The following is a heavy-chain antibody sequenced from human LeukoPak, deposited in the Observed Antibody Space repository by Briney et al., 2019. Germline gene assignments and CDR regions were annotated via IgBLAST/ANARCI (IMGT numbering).Heavy chain of an antibody. V-gene: IGHV1-69*05. D-gene: IGHD1-26*01. CDR1: GGTSSSYA. CDR3: ARATDQWELLMS. Sequence: SVKVSCKASGGTSSSYAISWVRQAPGQGLEWMGGIIPIFGTANYAQKFQGRVTITTDESTSTAYMELSSLRSEDTAVYYCARATDQWELLMSWGQGTLVTVSS. J-gene: IGHJ4*02. CDR2: IIPIFGTA.